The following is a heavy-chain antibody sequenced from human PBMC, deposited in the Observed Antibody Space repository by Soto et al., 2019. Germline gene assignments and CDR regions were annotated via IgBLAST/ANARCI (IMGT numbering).Heavy chain of an antibody. CDR2: IYWDDDK. V-gene: IGHV2-5*02. D-gene: IGHD4-17*01. CDR3: AHRRSYGDFHY. CDR1: GFSLSTRGVG. Sequence: QITLKESGPTLVKPTQTLTLTCTFSGFSLSTRGVGVGWIRQPPGKALEWLALIYWDDDKHYSPSLRSRLTITQDTSKNQVVLTITNMDPVDTATYYSAHRRSYGDFHYWGQGTLVTGSS. J-gene: IGHJ4*02.